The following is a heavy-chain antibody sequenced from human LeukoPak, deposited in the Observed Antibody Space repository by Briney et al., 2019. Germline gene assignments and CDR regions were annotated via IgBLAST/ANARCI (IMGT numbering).Heavy chain of an antibody. J-gene: IGHJ5*02. V-gene: IGHV4-4*07. CDR3: ARLRTSSGWQRVNWFDP. CDR1: GGSITSYY. D-gene: IGHD6-19*01. Sequence: PSETLSLTCTVSGGSITSYYWSWIRQPAGKRLEWIGLTYTSGVTKYNPSLKSRATVSVDRSKNQFSLRLSSVTAADTAVYYCARLRTSSGWQRVNWFDPWGQGTLVTVSS. CDR2: TYTSGVT.